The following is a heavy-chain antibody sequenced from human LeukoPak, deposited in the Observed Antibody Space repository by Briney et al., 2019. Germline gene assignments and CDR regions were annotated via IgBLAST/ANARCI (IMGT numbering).Heavy chain of an antibody. D-gene: IGHD1-20*01. CDR2: INSDGSST. CDR1: GFTFSSYW. Sequence: GGSLRLSCAASGFTFSSYWMHWVRQAPGKGLVWVSRINSDGSSTSYADSVKGRFTISRDNAKNSLYLRMNSLRAEDTAVYYCARGRYNWNRPDAFDIWGQGTMVTVSS. J-gene: IGHJ3*02. CDR3: ARGRYNWNRPDAFDI. V-gene: IGHV3-74*01.